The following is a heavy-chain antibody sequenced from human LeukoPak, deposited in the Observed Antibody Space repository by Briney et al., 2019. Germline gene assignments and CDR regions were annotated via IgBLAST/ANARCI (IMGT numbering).Heavy chain of an antibody. CDR1: GFTFSSYS. Sequence: GGSLRLSCAASGFTFSSYSMNWVRQAPGKGLEWVSSISSSSSYIYYADSVKGRFTISRDNAKNSLYLQMNSLRAEDTAVYYCARDLRWLYGMDVWGQGTTVTVSS. V-gene: IGHV3-21*01. CDR3: ARDLRWLYGMDV. D-gene: IGHD4-17*01. CDR2: ISSSSSYI. J-gene: IGHJ6*02.